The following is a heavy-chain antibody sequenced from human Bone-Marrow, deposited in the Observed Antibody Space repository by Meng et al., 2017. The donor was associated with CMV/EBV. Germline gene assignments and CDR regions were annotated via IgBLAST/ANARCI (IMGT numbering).Heavy chain of an antibody. D-gene: IGHD3-22*01. J-gene: IGHJ3*02. Sequence: SETLSLTCAVYGGSFSGYYWSWIRQPPGKGLEWIGEINHSGSTNYNPSLKSRVTISVDTSKNQFSLKLSSVTAADTAVYYCVRGGEGPMGITNDAFDIWGQGTMVTVSS. CDR1: GGSFSGYY. CDR3: VRGGEGPMGITNDAFDI. V-gene: IGHV4-34*01. CDR2: INHSGST.